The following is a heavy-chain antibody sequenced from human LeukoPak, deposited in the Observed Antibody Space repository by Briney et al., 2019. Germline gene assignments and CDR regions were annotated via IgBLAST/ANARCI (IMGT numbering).Heavy chain of an antibody. CDR1: RFPFSRYS. D-gene: IGHD3-3*01. CDR2: ISSSSSYI. J-gene: IGHJ5*02. V-gene: IGHV3-21*01. Sequence: GGSLRLSCAPSRFPFSRYSMNWVRQAPGKGLQFVASISSSSSYIYYADSVKGRFTISRDNAKNSLYLQMNSLRAEDTAVYYCARDLNDFSSGYPNWFDPWGQGTLVTVSS. CDR3: ARDLNDFSSGYPNWFDP.